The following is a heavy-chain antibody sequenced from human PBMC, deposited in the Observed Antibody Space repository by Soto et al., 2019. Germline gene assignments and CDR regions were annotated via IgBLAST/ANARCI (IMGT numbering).Heavy chain of an antibody. V-gene: IGHV4-31*03. CDR3: ARYKDSGYDYRDYFDY. J-gene: IGHJ4*02. Sequence: SETLSLTCTVSGGSMSSGGYYWSWIRQHPGKGLEWIGYIYYSGSTYYNPSLKSRVTISVDTSKNQFSLKLSSVTAADTAVYYCARYKDSGYDYRDYFDYWGQGTLVTVSS. CDR2: IYYSGST. CDR1: GGSMSSGGYY. D-gene: IGHD5-12*01.